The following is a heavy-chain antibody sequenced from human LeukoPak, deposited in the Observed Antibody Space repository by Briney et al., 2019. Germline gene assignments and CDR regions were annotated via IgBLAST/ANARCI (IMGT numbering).Heavy chain of an antibody. J-gene: IGHJ4*02. CDR1: GFTFSSYW. D-gene: IGHD1-1*01. CDR3: ARAPRTGTTSGFDY. Sequence: GGSLRLSCAASGFTFSSYWMSWVRQAPGKGLEWVANIKQDGSEKYYVDSVKGRFTISRDNAKNSLYLQMNSLRAEDTAVYYCARAPRTGTTSGFDYWGQGTLVTVSS. V-gene: IGHV3-7*01. CDR2: IKQDGSEK.